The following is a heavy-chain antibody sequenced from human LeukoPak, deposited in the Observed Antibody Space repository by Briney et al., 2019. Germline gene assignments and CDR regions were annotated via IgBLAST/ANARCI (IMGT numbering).Heavy chain of an antibody. CDR1: GGSFSGYY. J-gene: IGHJ4*02. CDR2: INHSGST. Sequence: SETLSLTCAVYGGSFSGYYWSWIRQPPGKGLEWIGEINHSGSTNYNPSLKSRVTISVDTSKNHFSLKLSSVTAADTAVYYCARAGTGGHHDYWGQGTLVTVSS. D-gene: IGHD1-26*01. CDR3: ARAGTGGHHDY. V-gene: IGHV4-34*01.